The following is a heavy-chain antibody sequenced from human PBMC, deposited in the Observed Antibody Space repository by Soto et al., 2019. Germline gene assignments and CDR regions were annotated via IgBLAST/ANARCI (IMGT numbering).Heavy chain of an antibody. J-gene: IGHJ5*02. CDR3: ARITYYDFWFPWFDP. D-gene: IGHD3-3*01. CDR1: GGSISSYY. CDR2: IYYSGST. V-gene: IGHV4-59*01. Sequence: SETLSLTCTVSGGSISSYYWSWIRQPPGKGLEWIGYIYYSGSTNYNPSLKSRVTISVDTSKNQFSLKLSSVTAADTAAYYCARITYYDFWFPWFDPWGQGTLVTVSS.